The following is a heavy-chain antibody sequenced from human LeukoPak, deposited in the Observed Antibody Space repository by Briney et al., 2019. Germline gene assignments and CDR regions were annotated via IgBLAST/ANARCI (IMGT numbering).Heavy chain of an antibody. J-gene: IGHJ4*02. CDR3: AKGKQWLVTGFDY. D-gene: IGHD6-19*01. CDR2: ISGSGGST. V-gene: IGHV3-23*01. Sequence: GGSLRLSCAASGFTFSTYSMNWVRQAPGKGLEWVSAISGSGGSTYYADSVKGRFTISRDNSKNTLYLQMNSLRAEDTAVYYCAKGKQWLVTGFDYWGQGTLVTVSS. CDR1: GFTFSTYS.